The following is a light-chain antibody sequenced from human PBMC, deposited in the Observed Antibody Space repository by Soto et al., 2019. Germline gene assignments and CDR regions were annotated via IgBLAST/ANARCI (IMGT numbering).Light chain of an antibody. CDR1: QSISNW. CDR3: QDYKNDSRT. V-gene: IGKV1-5*01. CDR2: DAS. Sequence: DIQMTQSPSILSASVGDRVTITCRASQSISNWLAWYQQKPGKAPKLLIYDASSLESGVPSRFSGSGSGTEFSLTISSLQPDDFATYYCQDYKNDSRTFGQGTKVEIK. J-gene: IGKJ1*01.